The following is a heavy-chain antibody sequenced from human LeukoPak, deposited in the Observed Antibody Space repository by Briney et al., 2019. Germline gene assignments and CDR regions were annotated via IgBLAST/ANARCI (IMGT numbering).Heavy chain of an antibody. CDR3: TRDYYDSSGYYHGAY. J-gene: IGHJ4*02. Sequence: PGGSLRLSCAASGFTFSSFSMNWVRQAPGKGLEWVSYISDSGSTIYYADSMKGRCTISRDNAKNSLYLQMNSLRAEDTAIYYCTRDYYDSSGYYHGAYWGPGTPVTVSS. D-gene: IGHD3-22*01. CDR1: GFTFSSFS. CDR2: ISDSGSTI. V-gene: IGHV3-48*03.